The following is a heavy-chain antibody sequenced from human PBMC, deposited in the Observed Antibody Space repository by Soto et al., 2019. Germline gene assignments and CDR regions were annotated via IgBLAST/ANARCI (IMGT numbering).Heavy chain of an antibody. V-gene: IGHV3-15*07. CDR3: TTASPDYYDSSGYSDDFDY. CDR2: IKSKTDGGTT. Sequence: GGSLRLSCAASGFTFSNAWMNWVRQAPGKGLEWVGRIKSKTDGGTTDYAAPVKGRFTISRDDSKNTLYLQMNSLKTEDTAVYYCTTASPDYYDSSGYSDDFDYWGQGTLVTVSS. CDR1: GFTFSNAW. J-gene: IGHJ4*02. D-gene: IGHD3-22*01.